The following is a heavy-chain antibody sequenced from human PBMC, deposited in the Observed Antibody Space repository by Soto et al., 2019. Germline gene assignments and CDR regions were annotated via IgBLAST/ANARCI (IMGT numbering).Heavy chain of an antibody. D-gene: IGHD5-18*01. CDR1: GYSFTTYA. CDR3: ARLWPQYYGLDV. V-gene: IGHV1-3*01. CDR2: INAGNGNI. J-gene: IGHJ6*02. Sequence: QVQLVQSGAEVRKPGASVKVSCKASGYSFTTYAMHWVRQAPGQRLEWMGWINAGNGNIKYSQKFQGRVTITSDTSASTAYMELSSLRSEDTAVYYWARLWPQYYGLDVWGQGTTVTVSS.